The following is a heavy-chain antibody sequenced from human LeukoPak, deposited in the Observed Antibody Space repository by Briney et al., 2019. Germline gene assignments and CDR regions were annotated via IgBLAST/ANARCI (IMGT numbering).Heavy chain of an antibody. CDR3: ARLTMPTGPGDY. CDR2: MYYSGNT. Sequence: SSETLSLTCTVSGGSISSRSYYWGWIRQPPGKGLEWIGSMYYSGNTYYNPSLKSRVTISVDTSKNQFSLKLSSVTAADTAVYYCARLTMPTGPGDYWGQGTLVTVSS. D-gene: IGHD4/OR15-4a*01. CDR1: GGSISSRSYY. V-gene: IGHV4-39*01. J-gene: IGHJ4*02.